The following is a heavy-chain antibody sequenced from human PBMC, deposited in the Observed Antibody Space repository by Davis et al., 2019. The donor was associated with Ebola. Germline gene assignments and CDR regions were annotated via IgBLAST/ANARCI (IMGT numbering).Heavy chain of an antibody. CDR2: IYPGDSDT. CDR1: GYSFTNYW. J-gene: IGHJ3*02. Sequence: GESLKISCKGSGYSFTNYWIGWVRQVPGKGLEWVGIIYPGDSDTRYSPSFQGQVTISGDKSISTAYLQWSSLKASDTAMYYCARTLSSGYRDRFDMWGQGTMVTVSS. CDR3: ARTLSSGYRDRFDM. V-gene: IGHV5-51*01. D-gene: IGHD3-22*01.